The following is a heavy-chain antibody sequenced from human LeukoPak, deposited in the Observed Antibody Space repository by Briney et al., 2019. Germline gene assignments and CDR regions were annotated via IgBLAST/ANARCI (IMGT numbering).Heavy chain of an antibody. D-gene: IGHD3-10*01. CDR1: GGSISSYY. J-gene: IGHJ5*02. CDR3: ARDRGGMVRGVIDWFDP. V-gene: IGHV4-59*12. CDR2: IYYSGST. Sequence: PSETLSLTCTVSGGSISSYYWNWIRQPPGKGLEWIGYIYYSGSTYYNPSLKSRVTISVDTSKNQFSLKLSSVTAADTAVYYCARDRGGMVRGVIDWFDPWGQGTLVTVSS.